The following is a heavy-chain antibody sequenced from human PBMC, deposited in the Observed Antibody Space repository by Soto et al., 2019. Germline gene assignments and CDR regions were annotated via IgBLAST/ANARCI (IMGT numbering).Heavy chain of an antibody. CDR1: GYSFTSSW. Sequence: EVQLVQSGAEVKKPGESLRISCQGSGYSFTSSWISWVRQMPGEGLEWMGRIDPSDSYINYSPSFQGRVTISADKSISTAYLQWSSLKASDTAMYSCASRESSSSFCYESWGQGTRVTVSS. V-gene: IGHV5-10-1*03. J-gene: IGHJ5*02. CDR2: IDPSDSYI. D-gene: IGHD6-6*01. CDR3: ASRESSSSFCYES.